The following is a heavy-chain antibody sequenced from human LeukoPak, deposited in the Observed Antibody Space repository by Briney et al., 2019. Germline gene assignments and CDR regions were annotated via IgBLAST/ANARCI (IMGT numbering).Heavy chain of an antibody. V-gene: IGHV4-39*07. J-gene: IGHJ4*02. Sequence: SETLSLTCTVSGGSISSTSYSWGWVRQPPGKGLEWIGIVLYSGSTYYNPSLKSRVTISVDTSKNQFSLKLTSVTAADTAVYYCARRTYFYGSGSPRDFFDYWGQGTLVTVSS. CDR1: GGSISSTSYS. D-gene: IGHD3-10*01. CDR3: ARRTYFYGSGSPRDFFDY. CDR2: VLYSGST.